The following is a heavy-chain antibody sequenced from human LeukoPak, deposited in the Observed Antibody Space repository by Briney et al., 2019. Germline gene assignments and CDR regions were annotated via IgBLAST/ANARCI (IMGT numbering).Heavy chain of an antibody. Sequence: PGGSLRLSCAASGFTISSHWMSWVRQAPGKGQEWVANSWQEGREKYYVDSVKGRFTIFRDNAKNSLYLQMNSLRAEDTAVYYCARDQNLVSWGLDYFDYWGQGILVTVSS. CDR3: ARDQNLVSWGLDYFDY. V-gene: IGHV3-7*01. J-gene: IGHJ4*02. D-gene: IGHD3-16*01. CDR1: GFTISSHW. CDR2: SWQEGREK.